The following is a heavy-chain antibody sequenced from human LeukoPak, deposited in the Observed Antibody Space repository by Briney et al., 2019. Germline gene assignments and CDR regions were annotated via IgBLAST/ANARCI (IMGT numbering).Heavy chain of an antibody. V-gene: IGHV1-69*05. CDR1: GGTFSSYA. CDR3: ARDRGGYYDFWSGYLSFDY. CDR2: IIPIFGTA. J-gene: IGHJ4*02. Sequence: SVKVSCKASGGTFSSYAISWVRQAPGQGLEWMGRIIPIFGTANYAQKFQGRVTITTDESTSTAYLELSSLRSEDTAVYYCARDRGGYYDFWSGYLSFDYWGQGTLVTVSS. D-gene: IGHD3-3*01.